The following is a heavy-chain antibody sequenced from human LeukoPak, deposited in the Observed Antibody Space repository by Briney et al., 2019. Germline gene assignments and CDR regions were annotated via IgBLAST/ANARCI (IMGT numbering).Heavy chain of an antibody. J-gene: IGHJ4*02. CDR2: ISYDGYNK. V-gene: IGHV3-30*03. Sequence: GGSLRLSCAASGFTFSSYAMHWVRQASGKGLEWVTLISYDGYNKYYADSVKGRFTISRDDSKNTLYLQMNSLRAEDTAVYYCARAPDLIAVASYFDYWGQGTLVTVSS. D-gene: IGHD6-19*01. CDR3: ARAPDLIAVASYFDY. CDR1: GFTFSSYA.